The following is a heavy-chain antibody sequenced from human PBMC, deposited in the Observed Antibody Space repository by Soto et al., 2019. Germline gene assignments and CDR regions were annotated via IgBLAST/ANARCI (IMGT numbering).Heavy chain of an antibody. CDR1: GGSFSGYS. CDR2: ITHNGGT. J-gene: IGHJ4*02. D-gene: IGHD1-26*01. V-gene: IGHV4-34*01. CDR3: ARGPYSASHSDY. Sequence: QVQLQQWGAGLLKPSETLSLTCAVSGGSFSGYSWSWIRQPPGKGLEWIGEITHNGGTNYNPSLKSRVAISVDTSKKQLSLNLSSVTAADTAVYYCARGPYSASHSDYWGQGTLVTVSS.